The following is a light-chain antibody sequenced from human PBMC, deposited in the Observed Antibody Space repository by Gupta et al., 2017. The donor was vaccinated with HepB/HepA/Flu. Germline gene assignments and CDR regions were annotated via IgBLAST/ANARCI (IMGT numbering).Light chain of an antibody. CDR3: SLYTSSIPVA. Sequence: QSALTQPASVSGSPGQSITTSCTATSSDVGNFNYVSWYQQHPGKAPKLIIYDLSNRPSGVSNRFSGSKSGNTASLTISGRQAEDEAHYYCSLYTSSIPVAFGGGTNLTVL. J-gene: IGLJ2*01. V-gene: IGLV2-14*03. CDR1: SSDVGNFNY. CDR2: DLS.